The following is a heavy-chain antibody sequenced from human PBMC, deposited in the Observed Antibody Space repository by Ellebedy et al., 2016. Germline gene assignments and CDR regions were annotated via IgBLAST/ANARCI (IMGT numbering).Heavy chain of an antibody. V-gene: IGHV4-59*02. CDR1: GGSVDTYY. Sequence: SETLSLXXTVSGGSVDTYYWTWIRQSPGKGLEWIGYVFYGGSTKYNPSLRSRVTISLDTSKNQFSLKVTSVAAADTAVYYCSGPYYYGSGTDYWGQGTLVTVSS. CDR2: VFYGGST. J-gene: IGHJ4*02. D-gene: IGHD3-10*01. CDR3: SGPYYYGSGTDY.